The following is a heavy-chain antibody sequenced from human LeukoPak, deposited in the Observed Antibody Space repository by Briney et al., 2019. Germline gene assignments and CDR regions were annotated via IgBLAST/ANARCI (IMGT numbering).Heavy chain of an antibody. V-gene: IGHV4-31*03. D-gene: IGHD7-27*01. J-gene: IGHJ4*02. Sequence: SETLSLTCTVSGGSISSGGYYWSWVRQHPGRGLEWIGYIYYSGSTYYNPSLKSRVTISVDTSKNQFSLKLSSVTAADTAVYCCARDSGTDLGLFDYWGQGTLVTVSS. CDR2: IYYSGST. CDR1: GGSISSGGYY. CDR3: ARDSGTDLGLFDY.